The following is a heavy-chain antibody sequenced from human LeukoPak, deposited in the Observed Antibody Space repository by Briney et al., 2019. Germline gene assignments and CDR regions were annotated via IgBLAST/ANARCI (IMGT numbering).Heavy chain of an antibody. CDR2: IYSGGDT. V-gene: IGHV3-53*05. CDR3: AKDTAGYTYGFGYFDY. J-gene: IGHJ4*02. D-gene: IGHD5-18*01. CDR1: GFTVRSNN. Sequence: GGSLRLSCVVSGFTVRSNNMNWVRQAPGKGLEWVSVIYSGGDTDYADSVKGRFTVSRDNSRNTLNLQMNSLRAEDTAVYYCAKDTAGYTYGFGYFDYWGQGTLVTVSS.